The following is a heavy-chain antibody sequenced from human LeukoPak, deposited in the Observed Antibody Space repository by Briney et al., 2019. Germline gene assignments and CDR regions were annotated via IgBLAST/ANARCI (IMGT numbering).Heavy chain of an antibody. CDR3: ARRRSRAGPFIY. CDR1: GGSFSGYY. CDR2: INHSGST. V-gene: IGHV4-34*01. D-gene: IGHD6-13*01. Sequence: SETLSLTCAVYGGSFSGYYWSWIRQPPGKGLEWIGEINHSGSTNYNPSLKSRVTISVDTSKNQFSLKLRSVTAADTAVYYCARRRSRAGPFIYRGQGTLVTVSS. J-gene: IGHJ4*02.